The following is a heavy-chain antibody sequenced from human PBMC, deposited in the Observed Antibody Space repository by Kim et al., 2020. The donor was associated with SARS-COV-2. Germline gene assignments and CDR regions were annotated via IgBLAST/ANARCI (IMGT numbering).Heavy chain of an antibody. Sequence: SVKGRFTISRDNSKNALYLQMNSLRAEDTAVYYCARERGDIVVVVAVLDYWGQGTLVTVSS. V-gene: IGHV3-30*07. D-gene: IGHD2-15*01. J-gene: IGHJ4*02. CDR3: ARERGDIVVVVAVLDY.